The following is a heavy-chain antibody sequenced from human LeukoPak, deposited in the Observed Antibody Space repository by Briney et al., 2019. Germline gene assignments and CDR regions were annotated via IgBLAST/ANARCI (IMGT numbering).Heavy chain of an antibody. V-gene: IGHV3-15*01. J-gene: IGHJ6*03. CDR3: TTDTGVVATITNYYYMDV. CDR1: GFTFSNAW. Sequence: AGGSLRLSCAASGFTFSNAWMSWVRQAPGKGLEWVGRIKSKTDGGTTDYAAPVKGRFTISRDDSKNTLYLQMNSLKTEDTAVYYCTTDTGVVATITNYYYMDVWGKGTTVTVSS. CDR2: IKSKTDGGTT. D-gene: IGHD5-12*01.